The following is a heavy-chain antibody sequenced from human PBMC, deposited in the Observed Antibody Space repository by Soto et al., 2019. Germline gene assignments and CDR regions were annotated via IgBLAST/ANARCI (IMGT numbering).Heavy chain of an antibody. CDR1: GFTFSVYA. CDR3: ASLGVGDWANYYYYYGMDV. J-gene: IGHJ6*02. V-gene: IGHV3-23*01. Sequence: EVQLLESGGGFVQPGGSLRLSCAATGFTFSVYAMPWVRQAPGKGLEWVSAVTANGGSTYSADSVKGRFTISRDNSKNTLFLQMNSLRAEDTAVYYCASLGVGDWANYYYYYGMDVWGQGTTVTVSS. CDR2: VTANGGST. D-gene: IGHD2-21*02.